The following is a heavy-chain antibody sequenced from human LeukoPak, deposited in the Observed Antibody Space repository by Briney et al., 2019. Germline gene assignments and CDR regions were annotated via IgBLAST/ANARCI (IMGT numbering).Heavy chain of an antibody. J-gene: IGHJ3*02. CDR1: GYTLTELS. D-gene: IGHD2-2*01. Sequence: ASVKVSCKVSGYTLTELSMHWVRQAPGEGLEWMGGFDPEDGETIYAQKFQGRVTMTEDTSTDTAYMELSSLRSEDTAVYYCATDRTLYCSSTSCYDSRTSHIWGQGTMVTVSS. CDR3: ATDRTLYCSSTSCYDSRTSHI. CDR2: FDPEDGET. V-gene: IGHV1-24*01.